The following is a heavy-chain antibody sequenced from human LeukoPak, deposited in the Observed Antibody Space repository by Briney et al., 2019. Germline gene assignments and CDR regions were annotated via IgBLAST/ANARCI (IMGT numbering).Heavy chain of an antibody. D-gene: IGHD3-10*01. J-gene: IGHJ6*02. Sequence: ASVTVSCKASGYTFTSYAMHWVRQAPGQRLEWMGWINAGNGNTKYSQKFQGRVTITRDTSASTAYMELSSLRSEDTAVYYCARDRAYYYGSGSTHDYYYYGMDVWGQGTTVTVSS. CDR1: GYTFTSYA. CDR3: ARDRAYYYGSGSTHDYYYYGMDV. CDR2: INAGNGNT. V-gene: IGHV1-3*01.